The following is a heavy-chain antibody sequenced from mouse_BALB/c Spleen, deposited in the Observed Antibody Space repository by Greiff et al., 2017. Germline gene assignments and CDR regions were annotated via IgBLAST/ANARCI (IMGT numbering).Heavy chain of an antibody. Sequence: EVHLVESGGGLVQPGGSLKLSCAASGFTFSSYTMSWVRQTPEKRLEWVAYISNGGGSTYYPDTVKGRFTISRDNAKNTLYLQMSSLKSEDTAMYYCARRGTSYAMDYWGQGTSVTVSS. CDR2: ISNGGGST. V-gene: IGHV5-12-2*01. CDR3: ARRGTSYAMDY. D-gene: IGHD3-3*01. CDR1: GFTFSSYT. J-gene: IGHJ4*01.